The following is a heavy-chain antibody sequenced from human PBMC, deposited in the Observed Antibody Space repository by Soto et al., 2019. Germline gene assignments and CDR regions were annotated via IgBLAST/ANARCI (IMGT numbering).Heavy chain of an antibody. J-gene: IGHJ6*02. Sequence: QVQLVESGGGVIQPGRSLRLSCAASGFTLSSYGMHWVRQAPGKGLEWVAVIWYDGSNKYYADSVKGRFTISRDNSKNTLYLQMNSLRAEDTAVYYCARDYEGYSYGIYYYYGMDVWGQGTTVTVSS. V-gene: IGHV3-33*01. CDR3: ARDYEGYSYGIYYYYGMDV. CDR2: IWYDGSNK. CDR1: GFTLSSYG. D-gene: IGHD5-18*01.